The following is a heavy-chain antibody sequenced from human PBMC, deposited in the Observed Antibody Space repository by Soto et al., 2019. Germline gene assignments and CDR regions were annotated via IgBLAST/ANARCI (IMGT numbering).Heavy chain of an antibody. D-gene: IGHD3-10*01. J-gene: IGHJ4*02. CDR3: ARNQGYYGSGRSSFDY. V-gene: IGHV3-33*01. Sequence: ESGGGVVQPGRSLRLSCAASGFTFSNYGMHWVRQAPGKGLEWVAIIWSDGSNKYYSDSVKGRFTISRDNSKNTLYLQINSLRADDTAVYYCARNQGYYGSGRSSFDYWGQGTLVTVSS. CDR1: GFTFSNYG. CDR2: IWSDGSNK.